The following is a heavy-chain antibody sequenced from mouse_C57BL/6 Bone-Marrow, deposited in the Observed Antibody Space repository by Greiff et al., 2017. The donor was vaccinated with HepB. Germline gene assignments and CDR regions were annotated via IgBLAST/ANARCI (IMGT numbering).Heavy chain of an antibody. CDR1: GYTFTDYY. V-gene: IGHV1-19*01. CDR2: INPYNGGT. J-gene: IGHJ1*03. Sequence: EVKLQESGPVLVKPGASVKMSCKASGYTFTDYYMNWVKQSHGKSLEWIGVINPYNGGTSYNQKFKGKATLTVDKSSSTAYMELNSLTSEDSAVYYCARRNYYGSRGPFDVWGTGTTVTVSS. CDR3: ARRNYYGSRGPFDV. D-gene: IGHD1-1*01.